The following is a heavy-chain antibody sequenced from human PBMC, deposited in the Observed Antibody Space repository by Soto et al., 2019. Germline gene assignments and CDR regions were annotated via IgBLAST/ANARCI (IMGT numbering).Heavy chain of an antibody. CDR3: ASPPPVEMATIPGYYNGMDV. CDR1: GGTLNSYV. J-gene: IGHJ6*02. CDR2: IIPLFGTP. D-gene: IGHD5-12*01. V-gene: IGHV1-69*12. Sequence: QVQLVQSGAEVKKPGSSVKVSCKASGGTLNSYVISWVRQAPGQGLEWMGGIIPLFGTPNYAQNFQGRVTITADESTNTAYMELSRLRSEDTAVYYCASPPPVEMATIPGYYNGMDVWGQGTTVTVSS.